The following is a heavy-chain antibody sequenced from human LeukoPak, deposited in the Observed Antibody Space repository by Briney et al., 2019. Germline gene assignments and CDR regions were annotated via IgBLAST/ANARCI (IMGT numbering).Heavy chain of an antibody. CDR2: IRSKTDGGTT. V-gene: IGHV3-15*01. D-gene: IGHD1-14*01. CDR1: GFTFSKGW. J-gene: IGHJ3*02. Sequence: GGSLRLSCAASGFTFSKGWMSWVRQAPGKGLEWVGRIRSKTDGGTTDYAAPVKGRFTISRDDSKNTLYLQMNRLKIEDTAVYYCALRRVGDTFDIWGQGTMVTVSS. CDR3: ALRRVGDTFDI.